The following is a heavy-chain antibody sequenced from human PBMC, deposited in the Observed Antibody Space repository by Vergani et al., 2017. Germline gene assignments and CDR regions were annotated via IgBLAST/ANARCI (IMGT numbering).Heavy chain of an antibody. CDR3: VRGFFFLGMDV. V-gene: IGHV6-1*01. Sequence: QVQLQQSGPGLVKPSQTLSLTCAISGDSVSSKSADWNWIRQSPSRGLEWLGRTYFKSRWYNEYAISVKSRITINPDTSKNQFSMQLNSVTPEDTAIYYCVRGFFFLGMDVWGQGTAVTVSS. CDR1: GDSVSSKSAD. D-gene: IGHD6-25*01. J-gene: IGHJ6*02. CDR2: TYFKSRWYN.